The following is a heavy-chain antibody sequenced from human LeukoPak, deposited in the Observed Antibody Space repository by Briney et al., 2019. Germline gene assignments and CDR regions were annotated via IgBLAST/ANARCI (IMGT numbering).Heavy chain of an antibody. CDR3: ARDTRGSGYFDY. V-gene: IGHV1-18*01. D-gene: IGHD3-10*01. J-gene: IGHJ4*03. Sequence: GASVKVSCKASGYSFTSYGISWVRQAHGQGLEWMGWISAYNGNTNYAQRLQGRVTMTTDTSASTAYMELRSLTSDDTAVYYCARDTRGSGYFDYWGQGTLVTVSS. CDR2: ISAYNGNT. CDR1: GYSFTSYG.